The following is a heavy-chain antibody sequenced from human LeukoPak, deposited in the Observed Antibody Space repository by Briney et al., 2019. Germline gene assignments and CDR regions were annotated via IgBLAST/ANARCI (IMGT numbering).Heavy chain of an antibody. CDR3: ARTIAVAGTNYFDY. Sequence: KTSETLSLTCTVSGGSISSYYWSWIRQPPGKGLEWIGYIYYSGSTNYNPSLKSRVTISGDTSKNQFSLKLSSVTAADTAVYYCARTIAVAGTNYFDYWGQGTLVTVSS. D-gene: IGHD6-19*01. V-gene: IGHV4-59*01. J-gene: IGHJ4*02. CDR2: IYYSGST. CDR1: GGSISSYY.